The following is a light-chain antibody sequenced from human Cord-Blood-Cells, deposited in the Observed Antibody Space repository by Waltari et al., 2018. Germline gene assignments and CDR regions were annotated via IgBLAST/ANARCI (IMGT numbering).Light chain of an antibody. CDR2: YDD. CDR3: AAWDDSLNGWV. J-gene: IGLJ3*02. Sequence: QSVLTQPPSVSAAPRQRVTISCSGSSSTIGNNPVNWYQQLPGKAPKLLIYYDDLLPSGVSDRFSGSKSGTSASLAISGLQSEDEADYYCAAWDDSLNGWVFGGGTKLTVL. CDR1: SSTIGNNP. V-gene: IGLV1-36*01.